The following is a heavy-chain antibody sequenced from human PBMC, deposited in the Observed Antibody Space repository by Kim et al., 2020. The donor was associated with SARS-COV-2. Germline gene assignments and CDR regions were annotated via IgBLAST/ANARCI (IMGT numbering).Heavy chain of an antibody. V-gene: IGHV7-4-1*02. CDR1: GYTFTSYA. D-gene: IGHD6-6*01. CDR3: ARVIHIAARRYYYGMDV. Sequence: ASVKVSCKASGYTFTSYAMNWVRQAPGQGLEWMGWINTNTGNPTYAQGFTGRFVFSLDTSVSTAYLQISSLKAEDTAVYYCARVIHIAARRYYYGMDVWGQGTTVTVSS. CDR2: INTNTGNP. J-gene: IGHJ6*02.